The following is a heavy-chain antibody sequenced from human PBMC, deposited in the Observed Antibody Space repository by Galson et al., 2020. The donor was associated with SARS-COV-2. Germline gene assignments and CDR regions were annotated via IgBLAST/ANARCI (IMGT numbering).Heavy chain of an antibody. Sequence: GESLKISCAASGFTFRNYGMHWVRQAPGKGLEWVAFISYEESNKFYADSVKGRFTISRDNSKNTLYLQMNSLRAGDTSVYYCAKHSNSYGSYYSYYGMDVWGQGTTVTVSS. J-gene: IGHJ6*02. CDR1: GFTFRNYG. D-gene: IGHD5-18*01. V-gene: IGHV3-30*18. CDR3: AKHSNSYGSYYSYYGMDV. CDR2: ISYEESNK.